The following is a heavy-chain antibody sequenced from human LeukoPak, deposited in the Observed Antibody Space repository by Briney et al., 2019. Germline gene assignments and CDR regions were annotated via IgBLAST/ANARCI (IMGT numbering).Heavy chain of an antibody. V-gene: IGHV4-34*01. J-gene: IGHJ5*02. Sequence: SETLSLTCAVYGGSFSGYYWSWIRQPPGKGLEWIGEINHSGGTNYNPSLKSRVTISVDTSKNQFSLKLSSVTAADTAVYYCARGPAAIHDWFDPWGQGTLVTVSS. CDR3: ARGPAAIHDWFDP. D-gene: IGHD2-2*01. CDR2: INHSGGT. CDR1: GGSFSGYY.